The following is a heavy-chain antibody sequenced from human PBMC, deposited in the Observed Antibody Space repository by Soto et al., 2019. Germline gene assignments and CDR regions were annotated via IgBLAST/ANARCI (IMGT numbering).Heavy chain of an antibody. CDR3: AKDRKSGSGWYWDY. D-gene: IGHD6-19*01. J-gene: IGHJ4*02. CDR1: GFTFSSYG. Sequence: GGSLRLSCAASGFTFSSYGMHWVRQAPGKGLEWVAVIWDDGSSKYDADSVKGRFSISRDNSKNTLYLQMNSLRAEDTAVYYCAKDRKSGSGWYWDYWGQGTLVTVSS. CDR2: IWDDGSSK. V-gene: IGHV3-33*06.